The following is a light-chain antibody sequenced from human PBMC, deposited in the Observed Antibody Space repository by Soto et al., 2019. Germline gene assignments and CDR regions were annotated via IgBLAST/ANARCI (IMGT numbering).Light chain of an antibody. CDR3: QQSYITPLT. CDR1: QSISSY. V-gene: IGKV1-39*01. J-gene: IGKJ4*01. CDR2: AAS. Sequence: DIQMTQSPSSLSASVGDRVTTTCRASQSISSYLNWYQQKPGKAPKLLIYAASSLQSGVPSRFSGSGSGTDFTLTISSLQPEDFATYYCQQSYITPLTFGGGTKVDIK.